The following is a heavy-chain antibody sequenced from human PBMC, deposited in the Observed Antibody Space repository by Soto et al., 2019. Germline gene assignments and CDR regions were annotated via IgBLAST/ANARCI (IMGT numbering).Heavy chain of an antibody. CDR3: ATPFVGSGSYNNSYNWFDT. Sequence: GASVKVSCKVSGYTLTELSMHWVRQAPGKGLEWMGGFDPEDGETIYAQKFQGRVTMTEDTSTDTAYMELSSLRSEDTAVYYCATPFVGSGSYNNSYNWFDTWGQGSLITVSS. D-gene: IGHD3-10*01. V-gene: IGHV1-24*01. CDR2: FDPEDGET. CDR1: GYTLTELS. J-gene: IGHJ5*02.